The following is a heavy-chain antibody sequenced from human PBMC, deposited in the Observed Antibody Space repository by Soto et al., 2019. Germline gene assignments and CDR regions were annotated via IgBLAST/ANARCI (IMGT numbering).Heavy chain of an antibody. V-gene: IGHV3-23*01. CDR2: ISGSGGST. Sequence: GGSLRLSCAASGFTFSSYAMSWVRQAPGKGLEWVSAISGSGGSTYYADSVKGRFTISRDNSKNTLYLQMNSLRAEDTAVYYCAKTGYCSGGSCPPMIYYFDYWGQGTLVTVSS. CDR3: AKTGYCSGGSCPPMIYYFDY. J-gene: IGHJ4*02. CDR1: GFTFSSYA. D-gene: IGHD2-15*01.